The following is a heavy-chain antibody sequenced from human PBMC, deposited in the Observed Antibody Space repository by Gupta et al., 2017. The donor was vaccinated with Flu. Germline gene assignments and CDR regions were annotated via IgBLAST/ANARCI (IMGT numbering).Heavy chain of an antibody. J-gene: IGHJ4*02. D-gene: IGHD3-10*01. V-gene: IGHV3-33*01. CDR3: ARGRVVRGVIIPAFDY. Sequence: QVQLVESGGGVVQPGRSLRLSCAASGFTFSSYGMHWVRQAPGKGLEWVAVIWYDGSKKYYADSVKGRFTISRDNSKNTLYLQMNSLRAEDTAVYYCARGRVVRGVIIPAFDYWGQGTLVTVSA. CDR1: GFTFSSYG. CDR2: IWYDGSKK.